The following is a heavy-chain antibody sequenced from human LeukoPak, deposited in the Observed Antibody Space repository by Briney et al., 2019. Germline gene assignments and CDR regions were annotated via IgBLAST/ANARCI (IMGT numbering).Heavy chain of an antibody. CDR1: GYTFTSYD. J-gene: IGHJ4*02. CDR3: VRGQTSGFPYYFDY. Sequence: RRASVKVSCTASGYTFTSYDINWVRQATGQGLEWMGWMNPNSGNTGYGQKFQGRVTMTRDTSINTAYMELSSLRNEDTAIYYCVRGQTSGFPYYFDYWGQGTLVTVSS. V-gene: IGHV1-8*02. CDR2: MNPNSGNT. D-gene: IGHD3-3*01.